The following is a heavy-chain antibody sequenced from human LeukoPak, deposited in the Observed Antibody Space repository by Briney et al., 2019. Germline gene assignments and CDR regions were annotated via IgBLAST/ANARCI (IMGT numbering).Heavy chain of an antibody. Sequence: PSETLSLTCTVSGGSISSYYWSWIRQPPGKGLEWIGYIYYSGSTNYNPSLKSRVTISVDTSKNQFSLKLSSVTAADTAVYYCARYSVTGDAFDIWGQGTMVTVSS. D-gene: IGHD2-21*02. V-gene: IGHV4-59*01. CDR2: IYYSGST. J-gene: IGHJ3*02. CDR3: ARYSVTGDAFDI. CDR1: GGSISSYY.